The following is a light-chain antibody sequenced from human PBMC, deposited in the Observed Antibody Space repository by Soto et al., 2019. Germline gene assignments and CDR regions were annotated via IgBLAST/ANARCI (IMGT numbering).Light chain of an antibody. J-gene: IGKJ4*01. CDR3: QQYDTSLT. CDR2: DTS. V-gene: IGKV3D-20*01. CDR1: QNIPSIY. Sequence: EIVLTQSPASLSLSPGERATLFCGASQNIPSIYLSWYQVKPGLAPSLLIYDTSMRATGIPDRFTGSGSGTDFTLTITRLDPEYSAVYYCQQYDTSLTFGGGTKVEIK.